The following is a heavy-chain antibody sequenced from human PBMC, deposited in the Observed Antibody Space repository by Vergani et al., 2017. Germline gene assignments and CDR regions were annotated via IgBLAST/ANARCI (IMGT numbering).Heavy chain of an antibody. D-gene: IGHD6-6*01. Sequence: QVQLQESGPGLVKPSETLSLPCTVSGGSISSYYWSWIRQPPGKGLEWIGYIYYSGSTNYNPSLKSRVTISVDTSKNQFSLKLSSVTAADTAVYYCTQGSSSYYYYMDVWGKGTTVTVSS. CDR2: IYYSGST. CDR3: TQGSSSYYYYMDV. J-gene: IGHJ6*03. V-gene: IGHV4-59*01. CDR1: GGSISSYY.